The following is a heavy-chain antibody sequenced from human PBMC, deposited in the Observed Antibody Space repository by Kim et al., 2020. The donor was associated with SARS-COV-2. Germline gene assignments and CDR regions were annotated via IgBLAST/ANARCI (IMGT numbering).Heavy chain of an antibody. CDR3: ARDHQYSIEY. V-gene: IGHV6-1*01. J-gene: IGHJ4*02. CDR1: GDSVSSDSAA. Sequence: SQTLSLTCVISGDSVSSDSAAWNWIRQSPSRGLEWLGRTYYRSKWYYDYADSVKSRITINPDTSKNQFSLQLKSVTPEDTGMYYCARDHQYSIEYWGQGTLVAVPS. D-gene: IGHD5-12*01. CDR2: TYYRSKWYY.